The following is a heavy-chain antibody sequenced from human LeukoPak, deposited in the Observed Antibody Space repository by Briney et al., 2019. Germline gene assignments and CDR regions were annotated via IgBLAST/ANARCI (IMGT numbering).Heavy chain of an antibody. Sequence: PSETLSLTCTVSGGSISSYYWSSIRQPPGKGLEWIGYIYYSGSTNYNPSLKSRVTISVDSSKNQFSLKLSSVTAADTAVYYCARDVPRGSYFDYWGQGTLVTVSS. CDR1: GGSISSYY. CDR2: IYYSGST. CDR3: ARDVPRGSYFDY. V-gene: IGHV4-59*01. D-gene: IGHD1-26*01. J-gene: IGHJ4*02.